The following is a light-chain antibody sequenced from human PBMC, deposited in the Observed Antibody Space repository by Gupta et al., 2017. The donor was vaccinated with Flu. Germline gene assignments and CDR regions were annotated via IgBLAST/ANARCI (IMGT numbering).Light chain of an antibody. CDR3: QQSVDLPFT. CDR2: DVS. CDR1: RSIADQ. V-gene: IGKV1-39*01. Sequence: DIQMTQSPSVLSASVGDRISLTCRASRSIADQVNWYQQRPGKAPRLLMHDVSALESGVPSRFSGSRSGTLFTLTINELQPEDFVSYYCQQSVDLPFTFGGGTRVDI. J-gene: IGKJ4*01.